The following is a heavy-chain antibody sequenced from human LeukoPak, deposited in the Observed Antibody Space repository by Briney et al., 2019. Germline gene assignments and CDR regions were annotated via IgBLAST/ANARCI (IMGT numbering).Heavy chain of an antibody. CDR2: INHSGST. CDR3: ARGTVRGNYDFWSGHPGYYGMDV. J-gene: IGHJ6*02. CDR1: GGSFSGYY. Sequence: SETLSLTCAVYGGSFSGYYWSWIRQPPGKGLEWIGEINHSGSTNYNPSLKSRVTISVDTSKNQFSLKLSSVTAADTAVYYCARGTVRGNYDFWSGHPGYYGMDVWGQGTTVTVSS. D-gene: IGHD3-3*01. V-gene: IGHV4-34*01.